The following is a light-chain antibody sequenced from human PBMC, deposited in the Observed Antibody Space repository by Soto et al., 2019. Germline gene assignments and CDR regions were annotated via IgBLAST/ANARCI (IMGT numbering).Light chain of an antibody. Sequence: EIVLTQSPGTLSLSPGERXTLFCRASQSVSSNFLAWYQQKPGQAPRLLIYNASRRAAGIPDRFSGSGSGTDFTLTISRLEPEDFXVYYCQQYSTSSPRYTFGQGTKLEIK. CDR3: QQYSTSSPRYT. V-gene: IGKV3-20*01. CDR1: QSVSSNF. J-gene: IGKJ2*01. CDR2: NAS.